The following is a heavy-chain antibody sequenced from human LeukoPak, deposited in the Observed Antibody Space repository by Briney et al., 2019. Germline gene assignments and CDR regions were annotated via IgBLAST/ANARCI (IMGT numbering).Heavy chain of an antibody. CDR1: GFTFDDYG. Sequence: GGSLRLSCAASGFTFDDYGMSWVRQAPGKGLEWVSGINWNGGSTGYADSVKGRFTISRDNAENSLYLQMNSLRAEDTALYYCARVMGTDSSGYYYHWGQGALVTVSS. V-gene: IGHV3-20*04. CDR3: ARVMGTDSSGYYYH. D-gene: IGHD3-22*01. J-gene: IGHJ5*02. CDR2: INWNGGST.